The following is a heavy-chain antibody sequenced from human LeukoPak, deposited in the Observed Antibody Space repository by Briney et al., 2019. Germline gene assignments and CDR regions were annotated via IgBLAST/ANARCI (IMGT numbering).Heavy chain of an antibody. D-gene: IGHD3-10*01. V-gene: IGHV3-21*01. CDR1: GFRFSNSW. CDR2: TTSSSSYI. CDR3: ARASASGGHYYFDY. Sequence: PGGSLRLSCAATGFRFSNSWMYWVRQAPGKGLEWVSSTTSSSSYIYYADSVKGRFTISRDNAKNSLYLQMNSLRAEDTAVYYCARASASGGHYYFDYWGQGTLVTVSS. J-gene: IGHJ4*02.